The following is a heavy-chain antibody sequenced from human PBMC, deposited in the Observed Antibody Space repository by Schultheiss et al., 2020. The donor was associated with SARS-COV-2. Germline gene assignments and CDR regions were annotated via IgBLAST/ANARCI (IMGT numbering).Heavy chain of an antibody. CDR2: INHSGST. Sequence: SETLSLTCAVSGYSISSGYYWSWIRQPPGKGLEWIGEINHSGSTNYNPSLKSRVTISVDTSKNQFSLKLSSVTAADTAVYYCARVLRFLEWVADYWGQGTLVTVSS. V-gene: IGHV4-34*01. CDR1: GYSISSGYY. D-gene: IGHD3-3*01. CDR3: ARVLRFLEWVADY. J-gene: IGHJ4*02.